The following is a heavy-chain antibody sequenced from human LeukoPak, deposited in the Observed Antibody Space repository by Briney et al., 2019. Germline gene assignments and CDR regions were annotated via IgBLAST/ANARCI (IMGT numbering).Heavy chain of an antibody. Sequence: SETLSLTCTVSGGSISSYSWSWIRQPPGKGLEWIGYIYHSGSTYYNPSLKSRVTISVDRSKNQFSLKLSSVTAADTAVYYCARASGGDYGDPAFDYWGQGTLVTVSS. D-gene: IGHD4-17*01. V-gene: IGHV4-30-2*01. CDR1: GGSISSYS. CDR2: IYHSGST. J-gene: IGHJ4*02. CDR3: ARASGGDYGDPAFDY.